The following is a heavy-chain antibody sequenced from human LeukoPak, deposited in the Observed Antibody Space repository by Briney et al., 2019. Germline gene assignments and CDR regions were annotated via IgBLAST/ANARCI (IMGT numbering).Heavy chain of an antibody. CDR2: IIPIFGTA. D-gene: IGHD2/OR15-2a*01. CDR1: GGTFSSYA. V-gene: IGHV1-69*05. J-gene: IGHJ3*02. Sequence: SVKVSCKASGGTFSSYAISWVRQAPGQGLEWMGGIIPIFGTANYAQKFQGRVTITTDESTSTAYMELSSLRSEDTAVYYCASLNSRNDAFDIWGQGTMVTVSS. CDR3: ASLNSRNDAFDI.